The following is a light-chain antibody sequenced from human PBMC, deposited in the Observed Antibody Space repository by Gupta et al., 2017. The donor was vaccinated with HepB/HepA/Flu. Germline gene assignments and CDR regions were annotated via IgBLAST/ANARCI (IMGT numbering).Light chain of an antibody. V-gene: IGKV1-5*03. Sequence: DIQMTQSPSTLSASVGDRVTITCRASQSISSWLAWYQQKPGKAPKLLIYKASSLESGVPSRCSGSGSETEITLTISSLQPDDFATYYCQQYGTCGQWTRLEIK. CDR2: KAS. J-gene: IGKJ5*01. CDR1: QSISSW. CDR3: QQYGT.